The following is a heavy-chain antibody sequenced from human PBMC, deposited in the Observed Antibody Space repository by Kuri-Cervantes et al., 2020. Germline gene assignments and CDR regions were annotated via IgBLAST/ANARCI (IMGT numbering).Heavy chain of an antibody. D-gene: IGHD6-19*01. CDR2: FDPEDGET. CDR1: GYTLTELS. Sequence: ASVKVSCKVSGYTLTELSMHWVRQAPGKGLEWMGGFDPEDGETIYAQKFQGRVTITADESTSTAYMELRSLRSDDTAVYYRARDSTTPSGWYLNFYYYYGMDVWGQGTTVTVSS. J-gene: IGHJ6*02. V-gene: IGHV1-24*01. CDR3: ARDSTTPSGWYLNFYYYYGMDV.